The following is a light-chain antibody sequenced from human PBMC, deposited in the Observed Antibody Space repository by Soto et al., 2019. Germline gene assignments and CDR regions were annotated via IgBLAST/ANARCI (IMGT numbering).Light chain of an antibody. CDR3: QQYYGYPYT. V-gene: IGKV1-5*01. CDR1: QSISSW. J-gene: IGKJ2*01. Sequence: DIQMTQSPSTLSASVGDRVTITCRASQSISSWLAWYQQKPGKAPKLLIYDAPSLQSGVPSRFSGSGSGTEFTLPISSLQPDDFATYFCQQYYGYPYTFGQGTKLDIK. CDR2: DAP.